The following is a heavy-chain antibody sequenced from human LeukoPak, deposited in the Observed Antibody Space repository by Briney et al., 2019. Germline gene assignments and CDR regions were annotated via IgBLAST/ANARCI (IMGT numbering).Heavy chain of an antibody. V-gene: IGHV3-23*01. CDR1: GFTFSSYA. D-gene: IGHD3-3*01. CDR2: IIGSGGST. Sequence: PGGSLRLSCAASGFTFSSYAMSWVRQAPGKGLGWVSAIIGSGGSTSYAGSVKGRFTISRENSKNTLYLQMNRLRAEDTAVYYCAKEGQYYDFWSGYSPDYWGQGTLVTVSS. CDR3: AKEGQYYDFWSGYSPDY. J-gene: IGHJ4*02.